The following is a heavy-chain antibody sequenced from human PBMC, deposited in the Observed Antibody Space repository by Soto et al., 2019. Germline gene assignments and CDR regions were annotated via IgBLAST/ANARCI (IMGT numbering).Heavy chain of an antibody. D-gene: IGHD3-9*01. J-gene: IGHJ4*02. CDR1: GGSISSGDYY. CDR2: DYYGGST. CDR3: ARAVVLTGYYYFDC. Sequence: PSETLSLTCTVSGGSISSGDYYWSWIRQPPGKGLEWIGNDYYGGSTYYNPSLKSRVTISVDTSKSPFSLKLSSATAADTAVYYCARAVVLTGYYYFDCWGPGILVTVS. V-gene: IGHV4-39*01.